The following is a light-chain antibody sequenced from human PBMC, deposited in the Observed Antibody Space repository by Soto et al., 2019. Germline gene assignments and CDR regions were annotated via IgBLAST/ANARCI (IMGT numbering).Light chain of an antibody. J-gene: IGKJ4*01. Sequence: EIVMPQSPSTLSVSPGERATLSCRASQSINNNLAWYQQKRGQGPRLLIYGASSRATGTPARVSCSGSGTGFTLTISSLQSEDFEIYYGQQYNDWPLTFGGGTKVEIK. V-gene: IGKV3-15*01. CDR1: QSINNN. CDR2: GAS. CDR3: QQYNDWPLT.